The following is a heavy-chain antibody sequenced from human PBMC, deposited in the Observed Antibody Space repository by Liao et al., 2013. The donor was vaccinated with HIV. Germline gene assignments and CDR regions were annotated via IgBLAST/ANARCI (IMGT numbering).Heavy chain of an antibody. Sequence: QLQLQESGPGLVKPSETLSLTCTVSGGSISSYYWSWIRQTPGKGLEWIGYIYYSGSTNYNPSLKSRVTISVDTSKNQFSLKLSSVTAADTAVYYCAREKGMAVAGKGFQHWGQGTLVIVSS. CDR1: GGSISSYY. CDR2: IYYSGST. CDR3: AREKGMAVAGKGFQH. J-gene: IGHJ1*01. V-gene: IGHV4-59*01. D-gene: IGHD6-19*01.